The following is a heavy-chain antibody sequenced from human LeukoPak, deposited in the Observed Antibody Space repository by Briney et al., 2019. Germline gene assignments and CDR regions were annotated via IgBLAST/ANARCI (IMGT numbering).Heavy chain of an antibody. Sequence: ASETLSLTCAVYGGSFSGYYWSWIRQPPGKGLEWIGEINHSGSTNYNPSLKSRVTISVDTSKNQFSLKLSSVTAADTAVYYCARRRRYSSGPGYFQYWGQGTLVTVSS. D-gene: IGHD6-19*01. J-gene: IGHJ1*01. CDR2: INHSGST. CDR1: GGSFSGYY. CDR3: ARRRRYSSGPGYFQY. V-gene: IGHV4-34*01.